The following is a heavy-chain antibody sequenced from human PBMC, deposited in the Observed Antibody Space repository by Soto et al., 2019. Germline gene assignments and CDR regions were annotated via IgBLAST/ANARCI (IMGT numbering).Heavy chain of an antibody. CDR2: IIPIFGTA. D-gene: IGHD1-1*01. CDR1: GGTFSSYA. J-gene: IGHJ5*02. CDR3: ASSRSQLKYNWFDP. Sequence: QVQLVQSGAEVKKPGSSVKVSCKASGGTFSSYAISWVRQAPGQGLEWMGGIIPIFGTANYAQKIQGRVTITADKSTSTAYMELSSLRSEDTAVYYCASSRSQLKYNWFDPWRQGPLVTVSS. V-gene: IGHV1-69*06.